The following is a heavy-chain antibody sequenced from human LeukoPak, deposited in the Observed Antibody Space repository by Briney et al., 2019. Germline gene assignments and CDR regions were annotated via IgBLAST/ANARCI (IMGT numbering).Heavy chain of an antibody. D-gene: IGHD1-14*01. V-gene: IGHV1-2*02. Sequence: ASVKVSCKASGYTFTSYGINWVRQAPGQGLEWMGWINPNSGGTNYAQKFQGRVTMTRDTSISTAYMELSRLRSDDTAVYYCARLRNAFDIWGQGTMVTVSS. CDR2: INPNSGGT. CDR1: GYTFTSYG. CDR3: ARLRNAFDI. J-gene: IGHJ3*02.